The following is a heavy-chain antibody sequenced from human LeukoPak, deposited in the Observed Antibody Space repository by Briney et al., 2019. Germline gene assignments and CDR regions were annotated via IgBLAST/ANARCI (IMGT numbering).Heavy chain of an antibody. CDR1: GFTFSSYS. V-gene: IGHV3-21*01. CDR3: ARDLAYYDFRSGYSHVGLFDY. CDR2: ISSSSSYI. J-gene: IGHJ4*02. Sequence: PGGSLRLSCAASGFTFSSYSMNWVRQAPGKGLEWVSSISSSSSYIYYADSVKGRFTISRDNAKNSLYLQMNSLRAEDTAVYYCARDLAYYDFRSGYSHVGLFDYWGQGTLVTVSS. D-gene: IGHD3-3*01.